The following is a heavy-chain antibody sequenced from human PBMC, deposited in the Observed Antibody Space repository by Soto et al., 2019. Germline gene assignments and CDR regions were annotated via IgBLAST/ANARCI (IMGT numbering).Heavy chain of an antibody. D-gene: IGHD3-10*01. CDR2: ISYSGGT. CDR3: ARDWDSSGLFDP. Sequence: SETLSPTCSVSGASITTYCSSWIRQPPEKGLEWIGSISYSGGTKYNPSLESRVMISLDTSKNQFSLRLTSVTAADTALYYCARDWDSSGLFDPWGQGALVTVSS. V-gene: IGHV4-59*01. J-gene: IGHJ5*02. CDR1: GASITTYC.